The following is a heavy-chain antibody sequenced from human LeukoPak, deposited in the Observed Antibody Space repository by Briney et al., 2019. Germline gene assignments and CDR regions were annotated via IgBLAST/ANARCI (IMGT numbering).Heavy chain of an antibody. D-gene: IGHD2-15*01. CDR1: GFTFSNYW. CDR2: IKQDGSEK. V-gene: IGHV3-7*03. Sequence: GGSLRLSCAASGFTFSNYWMGWVRQAPGKGLDWVAIIKQDGSEKYYLDSGKGRFTISRDNAKNSLYLQMNSLRAEDTAVYYCVKLVVVTATHWYFDLWGRGTLLTVSS. CDR3: VKLVVVTATHWYFDL. J-gene: IGHJ2*01.